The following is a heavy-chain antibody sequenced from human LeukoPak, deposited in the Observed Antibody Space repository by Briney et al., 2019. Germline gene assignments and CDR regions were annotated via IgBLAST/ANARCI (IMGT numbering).Heavy chain of an antibody. CDR2: ISGSGGST. Sequence: GGSLRLSCAASGFTCSSYAMSWVRQAPGKGLEWVSAISGSGGSTYYADSVKGRFTISRDNSKNTLYLQMNSLRAEDTAVYYCAKGGDRKSCSSTSCFVDYWGQGTLVTVSS. V-gene: IGHV3-23*01. J-gene: IGHJ4*02. D-gene: IGHD2-2*01. CDR1: GFTCSSYA. CDR3: AKGGDRKSCSSTSCFVDY.